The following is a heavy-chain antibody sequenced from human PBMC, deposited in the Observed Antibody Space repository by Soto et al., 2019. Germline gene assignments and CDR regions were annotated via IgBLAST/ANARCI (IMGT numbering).Heavy chain of an antibody. J-gene: IGHJ3*02. V-gene: IGHV4-31*03. D-gene: IGHD2-2*01. CDR2: IYYSGST. CDR3: ATTVVPAAIFAFDI. Sequence: SETLSLTCTVPGGSISSGGYYWSWIRQHPGKGLEWIGYIYYSGSTYYNPSLKSRVTISVDTSKNQFSLKLSSVTAADTAVYYCATTVVPAAIFAFDIWGQGTMVTVSS. CDR1: GGSISSGGYY.